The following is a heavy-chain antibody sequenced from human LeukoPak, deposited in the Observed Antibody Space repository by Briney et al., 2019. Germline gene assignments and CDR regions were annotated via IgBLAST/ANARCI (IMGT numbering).Heavy chain of an antibody. D-gene: IGHD1-1*01. CDR3: AREGTSGTHLNWFDP. Sequence: SETLSLTCTVSGGSISSYYWSWIRQPPGKGLEWIGHIYGSGSTNYNPSLKSRVTLSVDTSKNQFSLKLSSVTAADTAVYYCAREGTSGTHLNWFDPWAQGTLVTVSS. J-gene: IGHJ5*02. V-gene: IGHV4-59*01. CDR1: GGSISSYY. CDR2: IYGSGST.